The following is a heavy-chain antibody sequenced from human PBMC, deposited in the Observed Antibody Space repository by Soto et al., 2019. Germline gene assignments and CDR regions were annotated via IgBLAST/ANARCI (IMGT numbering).Heavy chain of an antibody. J-gene: IGHJ6*02. CDR1: GYRFTNYW. V-gene: IGHV5-51*01. D-gene: IGHD3-10*01. CDR2: IDPGDSDT. Sequence: PGESLKISCNGSGYRFTNYWICWVRQMPGKGLEWMGIIDPGDSDTRYSPSFQGQVTISVDKSISTAYLQWSSLKASDTAMYYCAARVGSSPLYYYGVDVWGQGTTVTVSS. CDR3: AARVGSSPLYYYGVDV.